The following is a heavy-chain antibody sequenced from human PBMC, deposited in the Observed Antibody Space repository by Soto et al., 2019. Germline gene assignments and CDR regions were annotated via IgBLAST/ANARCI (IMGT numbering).Heavy chain of an antibody. V-gene: IGHV5-51*01. CDR1: GYSFTTYW. Sequence: GESLKISCNGSGYSFTTYWIAWVRQMPGKGLEWMGIIYPSDSDTRYSPSFQGQVTISADKSISTTYLQWSSLKASDTAMYYCARPYGRSYDMDVWGQGTTVNVS. D-gene: IGHD2-15*01. CDR2: IYPSDSDT. CDR3: ARPYGRSYDMDV. J-gene: IGHJ6*02.